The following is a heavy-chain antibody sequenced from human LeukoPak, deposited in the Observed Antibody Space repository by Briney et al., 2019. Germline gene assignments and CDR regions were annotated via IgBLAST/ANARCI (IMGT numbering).Heavy chain of an antibody. CDR2: ISQTGRIE. J-gene: IGHJ6*03. CDR3: ARDRAVALPTYYYYMDV. D-gene: IGHD2-15*01. Sequence: AGGSLRLSCAASGFTFTTYVIHWVRQAPGKGLEWVAVISQTGRIETYADSVQGRFTVSRGNSNNMAYLQMNSLKTEDTAVYYCARDRAVALPTYYYYMDVWGKGTTVTVSS. CDR1: GFTFTTYV. V-gene: IGHV3-30*04.